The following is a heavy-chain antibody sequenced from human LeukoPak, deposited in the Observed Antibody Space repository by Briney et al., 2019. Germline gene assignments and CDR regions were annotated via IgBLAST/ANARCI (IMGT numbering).Heavy chain of an antibody. V-gene: IGHV3-9*01. CDR3: AIGMATIQQVLDY. J-gene: IGHJ4*02. CDR1: GFTFDDYA. CDR2: ISWNSGSI. D-gene: IGHD5-24*01. Sequence: PGGSLRLSCAASGFTFDDYAMHWVRQAPGKGLEWVSGISWNSGSIGYADSVEGRFTISRDNAKNSLYLQMNSLRAEDTALYYGAIGMATIQQVLDYWGQGTLVTVSS.